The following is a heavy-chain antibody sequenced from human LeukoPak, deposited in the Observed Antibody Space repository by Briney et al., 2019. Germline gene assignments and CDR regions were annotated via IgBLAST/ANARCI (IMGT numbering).Heavy chain of an antibody. CDR3: ARLPGASRPRYYFDY. V-gene: IGHV4-38-2*02. J-gene: IGHJ4*02. D-gene: IGHD6-6*01. CDR1: GSSINSGYY. CDR2: ISDRGTT. Sequence: PSETLSLTCIVSGSSINSGYYWGWIRPPPGKGLEWIGIISDRGTTYNNQSLKSRVTISVDTSKNPLSLKLTSVTAADTAVYYCARLPGASRPRYYFDYWGQGTLVTVSS.